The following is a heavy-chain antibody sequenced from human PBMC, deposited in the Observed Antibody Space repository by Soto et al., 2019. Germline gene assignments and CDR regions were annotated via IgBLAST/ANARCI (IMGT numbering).Heavy chain of an antibody. J-gene: IGHJ4*02. Sequence: EVQLLESGGGLVQPGGSLRLSCVASGFTFSNYAMSWVRQAPGKGLEWVSAISSAGRTYYADSVKGRFTISRDNSKNTLSLQMNSLRAEDTAVHYCAKAESSYASGWYAYWGQGTLVTVSS. V-gene: IGHV3-23*01. CDR1: GFTFSNYA. CDR3: AKAESSYASGWYAY. D-gene: IGHD6-19*01. CDR2: ISSAGRT.